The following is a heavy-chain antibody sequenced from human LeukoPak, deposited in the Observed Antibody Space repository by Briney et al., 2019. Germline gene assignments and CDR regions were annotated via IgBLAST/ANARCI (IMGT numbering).Heavy chain of an antibody. CDR3: ARRLEDGCWFDP. J-gene: IGHJ5*02. V-gene: IGHV1-69*13. CDR2: IIPIYGTA. CDR1: GYTFTSYA. Sequence: ASVKVSCKASGYTFTSYAISWVRQAPGQGLEWMGGIIPIYGTANYAQKFQGRVTITADESTSTAYMVLSSLRSEDTAVYYCARRLEDGCWFDPWGQGTLVTVSS.